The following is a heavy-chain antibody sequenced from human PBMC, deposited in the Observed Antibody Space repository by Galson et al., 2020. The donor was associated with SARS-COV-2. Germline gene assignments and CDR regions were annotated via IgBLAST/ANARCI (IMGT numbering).Heavy chain of an antibody. D-gene: IGHD5-12*01. Sequence: SETLSLTCSVSGGPISTGRYYWSWIRQPAGKGLEYIWRIYTTGSTDYNSSLKSRVTISVVTSKNQVSLRLSSVTAADTAVYYCARGKVATPEIDVNSYNMDVWGKGTTVTISS. J-gene: IGHJ6*03. CDR1: GGPISTGRYY. CDR2: IYTTGST. V-gene: IGHV4-61*02. CDR3: ARGKVATPEIDVNSYNMDV.